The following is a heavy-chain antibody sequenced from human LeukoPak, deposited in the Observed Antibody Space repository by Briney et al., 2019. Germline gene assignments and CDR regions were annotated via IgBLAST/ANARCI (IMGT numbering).Heavy chain of an antibody. J-gene: IGHJ4*02. Sequence: PSETLSLTCTVSGGSISSNNYYWGWIRQPRGKGLEGIGSIYHSGSTYYNPSLKSRVTISVDTSKNQFSLKLSSVTAADTAVYYCASTLPVFYYDSSGYYYDYWGQGTLVTVSS. CDR2: IYHSGST. CDR1: GGSISSNNYY. D-gene: IGHD3-22*01. CDR3: ASTLPVFYYDSSGYYYDY. V-gene: IGHV4-39*07.